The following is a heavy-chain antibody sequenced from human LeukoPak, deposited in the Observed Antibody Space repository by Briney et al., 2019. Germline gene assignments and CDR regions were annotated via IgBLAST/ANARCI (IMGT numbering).Heavy chain of an antibody. Sequence: GRSLRLSCEASGFIFSEYAMNWVRQAPGMGLEWISGISGRGGIRYYGDSVKGRFTISRDNSRNTLYLEMSSLRSEDTAVYFWAKVGGVGHYYYMDVWGIGTTVIVSS. CDR3: AKVGGVGHYYYMDV. CDR1: GFIFSEYA. J-gene: IGHJ6*03. V-gene: IGHV3-23*01. D-gene: IGHD3-10*01. CDR2: ISGRGGIR.